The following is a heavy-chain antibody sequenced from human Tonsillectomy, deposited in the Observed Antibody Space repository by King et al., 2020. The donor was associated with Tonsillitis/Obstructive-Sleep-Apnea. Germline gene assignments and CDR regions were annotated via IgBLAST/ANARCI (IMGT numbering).Heavy chain of an antibody. Sequence: VQLVESGGGLVQPGGSLRLSCAASGFTFSSYWMHWVRQTPGKGLVWVSLINSDGSSTSYADYVKGRFTISRDNAKNIVYLQMNSLRAEDTVVYYCARMNYYGSGSYFNAFDIWGQGTMVTVSS. CDR3: ARMNYYGSGSYFNAFDI. V-gene: IGHV3-74*01. D-gene: IGHD3-10*01. CDR1: GFTFSSYW. CDR2: INSDGSST. J-gene: IGHJ3*02.